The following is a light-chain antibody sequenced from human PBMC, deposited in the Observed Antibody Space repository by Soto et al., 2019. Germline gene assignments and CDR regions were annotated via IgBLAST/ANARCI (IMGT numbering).Light chain of an antibody. J-gene: IGLJ3*02. Sequence: QSVLTQPASVSGSPGQLITISCTGTISNVGSYNLVSWYQQHPGKAPKLIIYEVNKRPSGVSNRFSGSKSGNTASLTISGLQTEDEADYYCYSYEGGRVFGGGTKLTVL. CDR2: EVN. V-gene: IGLV2-23*02. CDR1: ISNVGSYNL. CDR3: YSYEGGRV.